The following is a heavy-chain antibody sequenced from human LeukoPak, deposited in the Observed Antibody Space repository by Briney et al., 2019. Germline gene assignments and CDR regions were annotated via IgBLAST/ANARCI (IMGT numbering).Heavy chain of an antibody. CDR2: IGGSNGIT. Sequence: GGSLRLSCAASRFTFNSYAMSWVRQAPGKGLEWVSVIGGSNGITFYVGSVKGRFTISRDNSKDTLYLQMNSLRAEDTAVYYCASSYYDFWSGYYGYYYYGMDVWGQGTTVTVSS. CDR1: RFTFNSYA. D-gene: IGHD3-3*01. CDR3: ASSYYDFWSGYYGYYYYGMDV. J-gene: IGHJ6*02. V-gene: IGHV3-23*01.